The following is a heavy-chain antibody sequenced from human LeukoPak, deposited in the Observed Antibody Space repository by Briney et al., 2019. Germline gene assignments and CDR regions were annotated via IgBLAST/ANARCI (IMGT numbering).Heavy chain of an antibody. CDR2: VYYTGTT. D-gene: IGHD4/OR15-4a*01. CDR3: ARRDYGGPRAADY. V-gene: IGHV4-61*01. CDR1: GVSVSSDSYY. Sequence: PSETLSLTCTVSGVSVSSDSYYWSWIRQPPGKGLEWIGYVYYTGTTNYNPSLKSRVTMSVDTSKNQLSLKLNSVTAADMAVYYCARRDYGGPRAADYWGQGTLVTVSS. J-gene: IGHJ4*02.